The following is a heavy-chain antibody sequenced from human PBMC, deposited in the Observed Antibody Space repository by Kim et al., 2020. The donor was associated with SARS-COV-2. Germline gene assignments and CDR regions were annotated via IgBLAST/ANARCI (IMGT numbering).Heavy chain of an antibody. Sequence: GGSLRLSCTASGFTFGDYAMSWFRQAPGKGLEWVGFIRSKAYGGTTEYAASVKGRFTISRDDSKSIAYLQMNSLKTEDTAVYYCTRDRRWLGSDHDAFDIWGQGTMVTVSS. D-gene: IGHD6-19*01. CDR2: IRSKAYGGTT. J-gene: IGHJ3*02. CDR1: GFTFGDYA. V-gene: IGHV3-49*03. CDR3: TRDRRWLGSDHDAFDI.